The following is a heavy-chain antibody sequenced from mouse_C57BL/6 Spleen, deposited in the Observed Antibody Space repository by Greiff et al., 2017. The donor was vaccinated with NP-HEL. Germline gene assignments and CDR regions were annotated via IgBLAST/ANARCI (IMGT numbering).Heavy chain of an antibody. J-gene: IGHJ1*03. V-gene: IGHV1-72*01. CDR3: ARVQYYGSSYGYFDD. Sequence: QVQLQQPGAELVKPGASVKLSCKASGYTFTSYWMHWVKQRPGRGLEWIGRIDPNSGGPKYNGKFKSKATLTVDKPSSTAYMQLSSLTAEDSAVYYCARVQYYGSSYGYFDDWGTGTTVTVSS. CDR1: GYTFTSYW. D-gene: IGHD1-1*01. CDR2: IDPNSGGP.